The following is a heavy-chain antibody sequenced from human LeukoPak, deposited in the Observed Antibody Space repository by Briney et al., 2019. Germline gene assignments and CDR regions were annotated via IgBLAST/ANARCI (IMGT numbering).Heavy chain of an antibody. D-gene: IGHD3-22*01. CDR3: ARFPGYYDTSGYLQDY. Sequence: SETLSLTCTVSGGSISGYYWSWIRQPPGKELEWIGYIYYSGTTNYNPALKRRVTISVDSSKNQFSLKLRSLTAADTALYLCARFPGYYDTSGYLQDYWGQGTLVTVSS. CDR1: GGSISGYY. CDR2: IYYSGTT. J-gene: IGHJ4*02. V-gene: IGHV4-59*01.